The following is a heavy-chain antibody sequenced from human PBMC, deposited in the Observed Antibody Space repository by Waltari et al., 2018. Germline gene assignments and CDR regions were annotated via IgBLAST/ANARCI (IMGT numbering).Heavy chain of an antibody. D-gene: IGHD2-8*02. CDR2: ISSTGKYK. Sequence: EVQLVESGGGLVRPGGSLSLSCSASAFAFRSSTMNWVRQAPGKGLEWVSSISSTGKYKYYADSVKGRFTISRDNAKNSLFLQMTSLRAEDTAVYYCASWGVLGNIFDYWGQGTLVTVSS. CDR3: ASWGVLGNIFDY. CDR1: AFAFRSST. J-gene: IGHJ4*02. V-gene: IGHV3-21*01.